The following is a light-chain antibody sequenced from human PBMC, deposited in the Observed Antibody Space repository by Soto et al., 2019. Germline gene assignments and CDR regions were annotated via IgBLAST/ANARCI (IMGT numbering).Light chain of an antibody. Sequence: EIVLTQSPATLSLSPGERATLSCRASQSVSSSLAWYQQKPGQAPRLLIYDASNRATGIPARFSGSGSGTDFTLTSSSLEPEDFAIYYCQQRGSWPWTFGQGTKVDIK. J-gene: IGKJ1*01. CDR2: DAS. V-gene: IGKV3-11*01. CDR3: QQRGSWPWT. CDR1: QSVSSS.